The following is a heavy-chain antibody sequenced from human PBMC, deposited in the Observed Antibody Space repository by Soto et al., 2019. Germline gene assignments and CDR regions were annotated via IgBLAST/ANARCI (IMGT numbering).Heavy chain of an antibody. CDR2: IYYSGST. CDR3: ARARPCGADCGHYLDY. CDR1: GGSISSYY. D-gene: IGHD2-21*02. V-gene: IGHV4-59*01. J-gene: IGHJ4*02. Sequence: TLSLTCTVSGGSISSYYWSWIRQPPGKGLEWIGYIYYSGSTNYNPSLKSRVTISVDTSKNQFSLKLSSVTAADTAVYYCARARPCGADCGHYLDYWGQGTLVTVSA.